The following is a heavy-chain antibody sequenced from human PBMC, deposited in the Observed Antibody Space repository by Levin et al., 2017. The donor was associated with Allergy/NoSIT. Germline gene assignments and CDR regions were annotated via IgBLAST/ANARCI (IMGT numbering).Heavy chain of an antibody. CDR3: ARPQGSGSYSGFDY. D-gene: IGHD3-10*01. CDR2: INHSGST. V-gene: IGHV4-34*01. Sequence: SQTLSLTCAVYGGSFSGSYWSWIRQPPGKGLEWIGEINHSGSTNYNPSLKSRVTISVDTSKNQFSLKLSSVTAADTAVYYCARPQGSGSYSGFDYWGQGTLVTVSS. J-gene: IGHJ4*02. CDR1: GGSFSGSY.